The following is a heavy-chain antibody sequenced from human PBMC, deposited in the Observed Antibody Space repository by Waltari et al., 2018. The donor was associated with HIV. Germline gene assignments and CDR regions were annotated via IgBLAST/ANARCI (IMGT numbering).Heavy chain of an antibody. J-gene: IGHJ4*02. D-gene: IGHD3-10*02. CDR1: GGTFSGYH. CDR3: AMGGVDTAMFVDS. Sequence: QVQLQQWGAGLLKPSETLSLNCAVYGGTFSGYHWTWIRQADGKGFGWIGEIDNQGRTNYKASLNGRATISKDRSKSQVSLRLTSMTAADTGVYYCAMGGVDTAMFVDSWGQGTLVTVSS. V-gene: IGHV4-34*02. CDR2: IDNQGRT.